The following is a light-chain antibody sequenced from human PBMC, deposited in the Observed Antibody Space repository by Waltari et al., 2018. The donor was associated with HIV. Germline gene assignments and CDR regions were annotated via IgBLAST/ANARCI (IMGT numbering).Light chain of an antibody. CDR3: QAWDSNAPV. CDR1: KLGDKY. Sequence: SYELTQPPSVSVSPGQTATITCSGDKLGDKYASWYQQKPGQSPVLVIYQDNKRPSGIPERVSGSNSGNTATLTISGTQAVDEADYYCQAWDSNAPVFGGGTKLTVL. J-gene: IGLJ2*01. CDR2: QDN. V-gene: IGLV3-1*01.